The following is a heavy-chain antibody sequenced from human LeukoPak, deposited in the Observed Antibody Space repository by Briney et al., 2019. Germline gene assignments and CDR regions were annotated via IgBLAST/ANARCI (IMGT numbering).Heavy chain of an antibody. CDR2: ISYDGSNK. CDR1: GFTFSSYA. Sequence: GALRLSCAASGFTFSSYAMHWVRQAPGKGLEWVAVISYDGSNKYYADSVKGRFTISRDNSKNTLYLQMNSLRAEDTAVYYCARGTRPVLRYFDWLSLDYWGQGTLVTVSS. J-gene: IGHJ4*02. D-gene: IGHD3-9*01. CDR3: ARGTRPVLRYFDWLSLDY. V-gene: IGHV3-30-3*01.